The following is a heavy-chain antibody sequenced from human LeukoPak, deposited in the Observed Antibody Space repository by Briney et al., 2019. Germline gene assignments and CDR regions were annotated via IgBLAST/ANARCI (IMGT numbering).Heavy chain of an antibody. CDR3: ARDRITMVRGYYYYMDV. D-gene: IGHD3-10*01. J-gene: IGHJ6*03. CDR1: GYTFTGYY. Sequence: ASVKVSCKASGYTFTGYYMHWVRQAPGQGLEWMGWINPNSGGTNYAQKFQGRVTMTRDTSISTAYMELSRLRSDDTAVYYCARDRITMVRGYYYYMDVWGKGTTVTISS. V-gene: IGHV1-2*02. CDR2: INPNSGGT.